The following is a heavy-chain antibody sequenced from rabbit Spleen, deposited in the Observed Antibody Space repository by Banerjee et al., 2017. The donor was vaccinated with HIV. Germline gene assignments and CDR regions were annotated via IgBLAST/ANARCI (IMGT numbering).Heavy chain of an antibody. CDR2: INAATGKP. Sequence: QEQLVESGGGLVQPEGSLTLTCKASGFSFGDRDVMCWVRQAPGKGLEWIACINAATGKPVYATWAKGRFTISRTSSTTVTLRMTSLTAADRATYFCARHLDVGNSAPYFNLWGQGTLVTVS. J-gene: IGHJ4*01. CDR1: GFSFGDRDV. D-gene: IGHD8-1*01. CDR3: ARHLDVGNSAPYFNL. V-gene: IGHV1S45*01.